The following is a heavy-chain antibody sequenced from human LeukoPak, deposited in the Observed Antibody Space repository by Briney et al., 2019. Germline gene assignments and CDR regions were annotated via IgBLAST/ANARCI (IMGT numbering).Heavy chain of an antibody. Sequence: GGSLRLSCEAPGFTLRMYDVHWVRQATGKGLEWVSAIGPGGDTYYAGSVKGRFSISREDAKNSFYLQMNSLTAEDTAIYFCAREAIGPGRYYHLDVWGRGATVTVSS. D-gene: IGHD3-10*01. CDR3: AREAIGPGRYYHLDV. CDR2: IGPGGDT. V-gene: IGHV3-13*01. J-gene: IGHJ6*04. CDR1: GFTLRMYD.